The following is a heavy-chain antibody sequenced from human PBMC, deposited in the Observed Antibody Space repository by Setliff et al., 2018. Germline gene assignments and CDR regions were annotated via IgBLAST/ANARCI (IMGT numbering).Heavy chain of an antibody. CDR2: IYYSGST. CDR3: ARAQLDYNFWSGYYRVGNWFDP. CDR1: GGSISSYY. J-gene: IGHJ5*02. V-gene: IGHV4-59*01. D-gene: IGHD3-3*01. Sequence: LSLTCTVSGGSISSYYWSWIRQPPGKGLEWIGYIYYSGSTNYNPSLKSRVTISVDTSKNQFSLKLSSVTAADTAVYYCARAQLDYNFWSGYYRVGNWFDPWGQGTLVTVSS.